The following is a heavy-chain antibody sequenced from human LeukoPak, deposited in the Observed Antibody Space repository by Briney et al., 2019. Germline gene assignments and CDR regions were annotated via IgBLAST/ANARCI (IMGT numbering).Heavy chain of an antibody. D-gene: IGHD3-16*01. CDR3: ARRGFGGAVLDAFDI. Sequence: RTGESLKISCTGSGYNFNNYWIAWVRQMPGKGLEWMGIIYPGDSDTRYSPSFQGQVTISSDKSISTAYLQWSSLKASDSAMFYCARRGFGGAVLDAFDIWGQGTMVTVSA. CDR2: IYPGDSDT. V-gene: IGHV5-51*01. CDR1: GYNFNNYW. J-gene: IGHJ3*02.